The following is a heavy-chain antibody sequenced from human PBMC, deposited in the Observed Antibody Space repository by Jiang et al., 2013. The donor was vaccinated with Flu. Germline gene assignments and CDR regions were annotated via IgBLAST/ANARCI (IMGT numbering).Heavy chain of an antibody. V-gene: IGHV4-59*01. CDR2: IYYSGST. D-gene: IGHD3-22*01. CDR3: ARGPYSNGYYFDY. J-gene: IGHJ4*02. Sequence: GLVKPSETLSLTCTVSGGSISSYYWTWIRQPPGKGLEWIGYIYYSGSTNSNPSLKSRVTISGDTSNNQFSLKLSSVTAADTAVYYCARGPYSNGYYFDYWGQGTLVTVSS. CDR1: GGSISSYY.